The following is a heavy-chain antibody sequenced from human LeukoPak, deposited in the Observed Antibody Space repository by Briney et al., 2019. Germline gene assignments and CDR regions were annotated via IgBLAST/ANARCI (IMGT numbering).Heavy chain of an antibody. CDR2: LSSTGGTR. V-gene: IGHV3-48*01. CDR1: GFSFSTYD. CDR3: ARAARPKLRFLDFDY. Sequence: GGSLRLSCVASGFSFSTYDMNWVRQAPGKGLEWVSYLSSTGGTRYYANSVKGRFTISRDDAKNSLHLQISSLRAEDTAVYYCARAARPKLRFLDFDYWGQGTLLTVSS. J-gene: IGHJ4*02. D-gene: IGHD3-3*01.